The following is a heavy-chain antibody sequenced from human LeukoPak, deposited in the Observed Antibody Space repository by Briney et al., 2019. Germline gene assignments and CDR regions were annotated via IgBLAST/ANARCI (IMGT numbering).Heavy chain of an antibody. J-gene: IGHJ4*02. CDR1: GFTFSVYG. V-gene: IGHV3-21*01. CDR2: IRTSTNYI. Sequence: PGGSLRLSCAASGFTFSVYGINWVRQAPGKGLEWVSSIRTSTNYIYYADSVKGRFTISRDNAKKSLYLQLNSLRAEDTAVYYCARGPGAAIPGYFDYWGQGTLVTVS. CDR3: ARGPGAAIPGYFDY. D-gene: IGHD2-2*02.